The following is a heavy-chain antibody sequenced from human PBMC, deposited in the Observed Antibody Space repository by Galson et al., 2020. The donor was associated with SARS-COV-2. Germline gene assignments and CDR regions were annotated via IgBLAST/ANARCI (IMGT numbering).Heavy chain of an antibody. CDR1: GFTFSSYS. J-gene: IGHJ4*02. CDR3: ARDRGVYYYGSGSEFDY. CDR2: ISSSSSYI. V-gene: IGHV3-21*01. Sequence: GESLKLSCAASGFTFSSYSMNWVRQAPGKGLEWVSSISSSSSYIYYADSVKGRFTISRDNAKNSLYLQMNSLRAEDTAVYYCARDRGVYYYGSGSEFDYWGQGTLVTVSS. D-gene: IGHD3-10*01.